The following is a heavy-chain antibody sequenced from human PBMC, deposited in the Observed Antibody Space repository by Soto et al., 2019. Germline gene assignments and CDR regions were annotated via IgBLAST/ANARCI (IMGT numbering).Heavy chain of an antibody. D-gene: IGHD2-21*02. J-gene: IGHJ4*02. CDR2: INPGGGRT. CDR3: ARGPSCGGDCYLFDY. Sequence: WASLKVSFKASGYTFTSYYIHLVRQAPGQGLEWVAMINPGGGRTNYAQMFQGRVTLTRDTSTGTVDMELSSLTSDDTAVYYCARGPSCGGDCYLFDYWGQGSLVTVS. CDR1: GYTFTSYY. V-gene: IGHV1-46*01.